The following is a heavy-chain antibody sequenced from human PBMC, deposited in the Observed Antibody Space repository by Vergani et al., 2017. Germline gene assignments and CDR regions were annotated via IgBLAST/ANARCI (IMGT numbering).Heavy chain of an antibody. CDR1: GGSISSYY. CDR2: IYYSGST. Sequence: QVQLQESGPGLVKPSETLSLTCTVSGGSISSYYWSWIRQPPGKGLEWIGYIYYSGSTYYNPSLKSRVTISVDTSKNQFSLKLSSVTAADTAVYYCARDRSGYENYFDYWGQGTLVTVSS. J-gene: IGHJ4*02. V-gene: IGHV4-59*12. CDR3: ARDRSGYENYFDY. D-gene: IGHD5-12*01.